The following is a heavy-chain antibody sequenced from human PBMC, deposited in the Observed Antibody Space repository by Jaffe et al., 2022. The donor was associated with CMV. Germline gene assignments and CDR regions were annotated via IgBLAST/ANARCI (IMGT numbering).Heavy chain of an antibody. CDR1: AFTFDDYAFEDYA. Sequence: EVQLVESGGGLVQPGGSLRLSCVASAFTFDDYAFEDYAMHWVRQAPGKGLEWVSGISWNSDTLGYADSVKGRFTISRDNAKNSLYLQMNSLRPEDTALYYCGKDMMGWTITTAVDYWGQGTLVTVSS. CDR3: GKDMMGWTITTAVDY. D-gene: IGHD4-4*01. CDR2: ISWNSDTL. J-gene: IGHJ4*02. V-gene: IGHV3-9*01.